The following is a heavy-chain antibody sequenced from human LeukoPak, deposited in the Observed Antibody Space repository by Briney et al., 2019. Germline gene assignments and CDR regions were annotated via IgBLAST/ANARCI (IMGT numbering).Heavy chain of an antibody. CDR2: IYYSGST. CDR3: ARVLVVITTYYFDY. J-gene: IGHJ4*02. V-gene: IGHV4-31*03. Sequence: PSQTLSLTCTVSGGSISSGGYYWSWIRQHPGKGLEWIGYIYYSGSTYYNPSLESRVTISVDTSKNQFSLKLSSVTAADTAVYYCARVLVVITTYYFDYWGQGTLVTVSS. D-gene: IGHD3-22*01. CDR1: GGSISSGGYY.